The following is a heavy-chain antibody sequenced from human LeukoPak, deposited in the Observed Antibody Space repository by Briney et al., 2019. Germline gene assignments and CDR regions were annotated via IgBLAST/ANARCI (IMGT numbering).Heavy chain of an antibody. Sequence: TSETLSLTCAVYGGSFSGYYWSWIRQPPGKGLEWIGDINHSGSTNYNPSLESRVTISVDTSKNQFSLKLSSVTAADTAVYYRARGGFGYYLPSRRAPFDPWGQGTLVTVSS. CDR3: ARGGFGYYLPSRRAPFDP. CDR2: INHSGST. D-gene: IGHD3-22*01. V-gene: IGHV4-34*01. J-gene: IGHJ5*02. CDR1: GGSFSGYY.